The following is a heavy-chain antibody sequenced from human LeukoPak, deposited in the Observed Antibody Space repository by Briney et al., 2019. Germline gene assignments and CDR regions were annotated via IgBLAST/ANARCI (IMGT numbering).Heavy chain of an antibody. CDR3: ARVSRVDSSGYYGAFDI. CDR1: GGSISSYY. J-gene: IGHJ3*02. V-gene: IGHV4-4*07. Sequence: ETLSLTCTVSGGSISSYYWSWVRQPAGKGLEWIGRIYTSGSTNYNPSLKSRVTMSVDTSKNQFSLKLSSVTAADTAVYYCARVSRVDSSGYYGAFDIWGQGTMVTVSS. CDR2: IYTSGST. D-gene: IGHD3-22*01.